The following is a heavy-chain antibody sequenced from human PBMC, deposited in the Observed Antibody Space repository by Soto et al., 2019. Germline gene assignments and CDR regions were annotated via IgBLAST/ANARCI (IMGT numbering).Heavy chain of an antibody. CDR1: GFTFSGYA. V-gene: IGHV3-33*01. Sequence: GGSLRLSCAASGFTFSGYAMHWVRQARGKGLEWVAVIWSDGTNTYYGDSVKGRFTVSRDNSKNTLWLQMSSLRVEDTAVYYCARAGGYGYGEQTFDYWGQGTLVTVSS. D-gene: IGHD5-18*01. J-gene: IGHJ4*02. CDR2: IWSDGTNT. CDR3: ARAGGYGYGEQTFDY.